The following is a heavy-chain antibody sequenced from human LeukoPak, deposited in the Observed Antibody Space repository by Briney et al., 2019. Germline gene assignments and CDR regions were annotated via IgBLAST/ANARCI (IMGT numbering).Heavy chain of an antibody. J-gene: IGHJ4*02. Sequence: RRCLRLSSAAAGFTLSSYDIHWVRQVAGKGLGWVAIISHEGSINYYIDSVRGPFTLSRDNSKNTVYLQMNSLRAEDTAVYSCAKRAAQEWHLDYWGQGTLVTVSS. CDR2: ISHEGSIN. D-gene: IGHD3-3*01. V-gene: IGHV3-30*18. CDR3: AKRAAQEWHLDY. CDR1: GFTLSSYD.